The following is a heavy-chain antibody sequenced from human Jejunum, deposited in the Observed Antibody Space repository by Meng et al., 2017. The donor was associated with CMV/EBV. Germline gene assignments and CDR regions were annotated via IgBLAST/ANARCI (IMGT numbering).Heavy chain of an antibody. J-gene: IGHJ4*02. CDR2: INPNSGDT. CDR3: ATSSSGFDFWTDY. V-gene: IGHV1-2*02. D-gene: IGHD5-12*01. CDR1: GYTFTGYN. Sequence: ASGYTFTGYNMHWVRHAPGQGPEWMGWINPNSGDTTYPQQFQGRVTMTRDTSISTAYMELSSLRSDDTAVYYCATSSSGFDFWTDYWGQGTLVTVSS.